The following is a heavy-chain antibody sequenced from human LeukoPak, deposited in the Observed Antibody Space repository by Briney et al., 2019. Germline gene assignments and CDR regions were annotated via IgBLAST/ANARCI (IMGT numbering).Heavy chain of an antibody. V-gene: IGHV3-74*01. Sequence: GGSLRLSRAAPGFTISGFWMHWVRQVPGEGLVWVARMNSAGTTINYADSVKGRFTISRDNVRNTLHLQMNNLSLEDTAVYFCIREVQVRASASLGLWGRGTLVTVS. CDR1: GFTISGFW. CDR3: IREVQVRASASLGL. J-gene: IGHJ4*01. CDR2: MNSAGTTI. D-gene: IGHD1-1*01.